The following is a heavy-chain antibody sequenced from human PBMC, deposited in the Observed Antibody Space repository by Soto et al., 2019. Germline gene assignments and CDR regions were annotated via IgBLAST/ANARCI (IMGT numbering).Heavy chain of an antibody. CDR3: ARDRIAADKRAFDI. Sequence: AASVKVSCKASGYAFNGYGISWVRQAPGQGLEWMGGIIPIFGTANYAQKFQGRVTITADESTSTAYMELSSLRSEDTAVYYCARDRIAADKRAFDIWGQGTMVTVSS. V-gene: IGHV1-69*13. J-gene: IGHJ3*02. D-gene: IGHD6-13*01. CDR2: IIPIFGTA. CDR1: GYAFNGYG.